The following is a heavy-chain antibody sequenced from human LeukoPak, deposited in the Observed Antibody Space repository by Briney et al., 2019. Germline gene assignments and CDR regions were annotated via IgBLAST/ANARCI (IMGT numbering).Heavy chain of an antibody. CDR1: GFSFSDYY. Sequence: PGGSLRLSCAASGFSFSDYYMSWIRQAPGKGLEWVSYISSSGSTIYYADSVKGRFTISRDNAKNSLYLQMNSLRAEDTAVYYCARAHTVVTPVSDYWGQGTLVTVSS. D-gene: IGHD4-23*01. CDR2: ISSSGSTI. J-gene: IGHJ4*02. CDR3: ARAHTVVTPVSDY. V-gene: IGHV3-11*04.